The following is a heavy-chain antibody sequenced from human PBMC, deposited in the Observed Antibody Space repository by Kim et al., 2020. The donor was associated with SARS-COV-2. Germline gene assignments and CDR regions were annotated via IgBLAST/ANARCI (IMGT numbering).Heavy chain of an antibody. CDR1: GFTFSSYW. CDR2: IKQDGSEK. V-gene: IGHV3-7*01. D-gene: IGHD4-17*01. Sequence: GGSLRLSCAASGFTFSSYWMSWVRQAPGKGLEWVANIKQDGSEKYYVDSVKGRFTISRDNAKNSLYLQMNSLRAEDTAVYYCARVSEDWQYGDYVDYWGQGTLVTVSS. CDR3: ARVSEDWQYGDYVDY. J-gene: IGHJ4*02.